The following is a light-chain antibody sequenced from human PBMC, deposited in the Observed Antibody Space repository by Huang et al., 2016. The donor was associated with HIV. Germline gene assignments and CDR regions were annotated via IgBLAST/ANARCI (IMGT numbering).Light chain of an antibody. J-gene: IGKJ4*01. CDR2: DAS. V-gene: IGKV1-5*01. CDR3: QQYNSSPLT. CDR1: QSIRSW. Sequence: DIQMTQSPSTLSASVGDRVTITCRASQSIRSWLAWYQQKPGKAPKLLIYDASSLESGVPSRFSGSGAGTEFTLTISSLQPDNFATDYCQQYNSSPLTFGGGTKVEIK.